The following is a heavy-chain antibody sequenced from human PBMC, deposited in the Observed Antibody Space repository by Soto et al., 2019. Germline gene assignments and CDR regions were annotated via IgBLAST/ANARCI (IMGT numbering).Heavy chain of an antibody. Sequence: SETLSLTCTVSGGSISSYYWSWIRQPAGKGLEWIGRIYTSGSTNYNPSLKSRVTMSVDTSKNQFTLKLSSVTAADTAVYYCAGLFGEFLYYGMDVWGQGTTVTVSS. D-gene: IGHD3-10*01. J-gene: IGHJ6*02. CDR2: IYTSGST. CDR1: GGSISSYY. CDR3: AGLFGEFLYYGMDV. V-gene: IGHV4-4*07.